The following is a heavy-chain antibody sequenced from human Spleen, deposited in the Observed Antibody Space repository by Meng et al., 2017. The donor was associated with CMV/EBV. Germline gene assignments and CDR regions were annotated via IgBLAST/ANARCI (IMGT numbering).Heavy chain of an antibody. CDR3: ATNRDITRFFDY. V-gene: IGHV3-23*01. CDR2: ISGSGGST. CDR1: GFTFSSYA. Sequence: EVQLLESGGGLVQPGGSLRLSCAASGFTFSSYAMSWVRQAPGKGLEWVSAISGSGGSTYYADSVKGRFTISRDNSKNTLYLQMNSLRAEDTAVYYCATNRDITRFFDYWGQGTLVTVPS. D-gene: IGHD1-14*01. J-gene: IGHJ4*02.